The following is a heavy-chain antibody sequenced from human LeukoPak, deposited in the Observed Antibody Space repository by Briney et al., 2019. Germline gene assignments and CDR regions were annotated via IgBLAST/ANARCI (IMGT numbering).Heavy chain of an antibody. CDR3: ARGRGAARFVTIEFDY. J-gene: IGHJ4*02. D-gene: IGHD6-6*01. CDR1: GGSFNGYH. Sequence: SETLSVTCAVYGGSFNGYHWSWIRQPRGKGLEWIGEINHRGSTNYYPSLKSRVTMSVDTSKNQFSLKLSSVTAADTAVYYCARGRGAARFVTIEFDYWGQGALVTVSS. CDR2: INHRGST. V-gene: IGHV4-34*01.